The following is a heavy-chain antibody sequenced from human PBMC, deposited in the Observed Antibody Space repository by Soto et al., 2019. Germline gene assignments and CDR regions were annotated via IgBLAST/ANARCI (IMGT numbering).Heavy chain of an antibody. J-gene: IGHJ1*01. CDR2: ISSSSSYI. CDR3: ARDGLKYYYDSSGYPRFQH. D-gene: IGHD3-22*01. V-gene: IGHV3-21*01. CDR1: GFTFSSYS. Sequence: GESLKISCAASGFTFSSYSMNWVRQAPGKGLEWVSSISSSSSYIYYADSVKGRFTISRDNAKNSLYLQMNSLRAEDTAVYYCARDGLKYYYDSSGYPRFQHWGQGTLVTVSS.